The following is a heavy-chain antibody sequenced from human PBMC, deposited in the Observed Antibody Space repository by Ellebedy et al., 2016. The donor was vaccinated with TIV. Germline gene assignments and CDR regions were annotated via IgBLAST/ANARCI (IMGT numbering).Heavy chain of an antibody. CDR2: INPNNGDT. CDR3: VRDLTNPLKGDY. D-gene: IGHD2-8*01. Sequence: AASVKVSCKASGYILTGYYIHWVRQAPGQGLEWMAWINPNNGDTAFAQSLRGRVTLTTDTAISTAYMELSTLTSDDKAVYYCVRDLTNPLKGDYWGQGTLVTVSS. CDR1: GYILTGYY. V-gene: IGHV1-2*02. J-gene: IGHJ4*02.